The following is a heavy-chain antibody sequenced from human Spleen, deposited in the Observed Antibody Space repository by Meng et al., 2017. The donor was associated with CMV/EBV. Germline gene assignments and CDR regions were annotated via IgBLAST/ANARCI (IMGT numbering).Heavy chain of an antibody. V-gene: IGHV3-15*01. D-gene: IGHD3-10*01. CDR2: IKSKTDGGTT. J-gene: IGHJ6*02. CDR1: GFTFINAW. CDR3: ARDSIGLNNYYASGTYMDV. Sequence: GESLKISCAASGFTFINAWMSWVRQAPGKGLEWVGRIKSKTDGGTTDYAAPVKGRFTISRDSSENTVVLQMNSLRGEDTAVYHCARDSIGLNNYYASGTYMDVWGQGTTVTVSS.